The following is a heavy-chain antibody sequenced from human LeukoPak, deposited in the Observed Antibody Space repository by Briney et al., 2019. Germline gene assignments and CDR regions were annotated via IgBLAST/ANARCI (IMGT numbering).Heavy chain of an antibody. CDR1: GFSLSSYW. Sequence: GGSLRLSCAASGFSLSSYWMTWVRQAPGKGLEWEACINQDGSGRYCVDSVKGRFTISRDNAKNLLYLQMNSLRVDDTAVYYCANVGDVYNGALEIWGQGTTVTVSS. J-gene: IGHJ3*02. CDR2: INQDGSGR. D-gene: IGHD5-24*01. CDR3: ANVGDVYNGALEI. V-gene: IGHV3-7*01.